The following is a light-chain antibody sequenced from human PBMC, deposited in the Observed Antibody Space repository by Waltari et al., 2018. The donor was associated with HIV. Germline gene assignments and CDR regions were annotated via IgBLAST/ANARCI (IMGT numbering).Light chain of an antibody. CDR3: QQSNSSPST. J-gene: IGKJ5*01. Sequence: DIQMTQSPSSLSASVGDRVTISCRASQSISTYLNWYQQKPGKAPKVLIYSTSTLQSGVPSRFSGSGSGTDFTLTISSLQPEDFATYYCQQSNSSPSTFGQGTQLEIK. CDR1: QSISTY. CDR2: STS. V-gene: IGKV1-39*01.